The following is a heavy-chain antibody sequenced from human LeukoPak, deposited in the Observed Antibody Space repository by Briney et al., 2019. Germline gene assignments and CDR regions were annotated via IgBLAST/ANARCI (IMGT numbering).Heavy chain of an antibody. CDR1: GFTVSSNY. Sequence: QAGGSLRLSCAASGFTVSSNYMSWVRQAPGKGMEWVSVIYSGGSKYYADSVKGRFTISRDNSKNTLYLQMNSLRAEDTAVYYCARDSQEGYFDYWGQGTLVTVSS. CDR3: ARDSQEGYFDY. V-gene: IGHV3-53*01. J-gene: IGHJ4*02. CDR2: IYSGGSK.